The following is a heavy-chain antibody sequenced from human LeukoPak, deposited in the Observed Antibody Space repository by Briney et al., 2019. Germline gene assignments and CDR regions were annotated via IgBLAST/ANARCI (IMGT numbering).Heavy chain of an antibody. CDR3: VRNGYDSSGYHFCSDS. CDR1: DGSFSDDN. Sequence: PSETLSLTCAVYDGSFSDDNWSWIRQSPGKGLEWIGEIHHSGGTNYSPSLESRITLSVDPSKNQLSLRLSSVTAADTAVYYCVRNGYDSSGYHFCSDSRSRGTLVTVSS. D-gene: IGHD3-22*01. J-gene: IGHJ4*02. CDR2: IHHSGGT. V-gene: IGHV4-34*01.